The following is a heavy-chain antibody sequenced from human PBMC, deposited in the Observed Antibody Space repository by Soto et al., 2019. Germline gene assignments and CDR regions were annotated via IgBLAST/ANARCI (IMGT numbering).Heavy chain of an antibody. Sequence: KGLEWIGGINHSGSTHYNPSLKSRFTISVDTSKNQFSLKLSSVPAADTAVYFFFFQAEDGIRDVRSVSAFLLNRSSDL. D-gene: IGHD3-10*02. V-gene: IGHV4-34*01. CDR2: INHSGST. CDR3: FFQAEDGIRDVRSVSAFLLNRSSDL. J-gene: IGHJ2*01.